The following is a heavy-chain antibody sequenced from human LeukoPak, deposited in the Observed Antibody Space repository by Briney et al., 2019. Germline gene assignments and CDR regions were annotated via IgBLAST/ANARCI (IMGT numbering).Heavy chain of an antibody. V-gene: IGHV1-18*01. Sequence: GASVKVSCKASGYTFTSYGISWVRQAPGQGLEWMGWISAYNGNTNYARKLQGRVTMTTDTSTSTAYMELRSLRSDDTAVYYCAREGHTYYYDSSGYYPANWFDPWGQGTLVTVSS. CDR1: GYTFTSYG. CDR3: AREGHTYYYDSSGYYPANWFDP. D-gene: IGHD3-22*01. J-gene: IGHJ5*02. CDR2: ISAYNGNT.